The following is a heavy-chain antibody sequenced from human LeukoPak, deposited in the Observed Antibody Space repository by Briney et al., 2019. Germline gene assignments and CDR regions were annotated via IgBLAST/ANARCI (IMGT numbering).Heavy chain of an antibody. CDR1: GLTFSDYY. CDR2: ISGSGGST. CDR3: ANRVVVPAAIPTYYFDY. Sequence: GGSLRLSCAASGLTFSDYYMSWIRQAPGKGLEWVSAISGSGGSTYYADSVKGRFTISRDNSKNTLYLQMNGLRAEDTAVYYCANRVVVPAAIPTYYFDYWGQGTLVTVSS. V-gene: IGHV3-23*01. D-gene: IGHD2-2*01. J-gene: IGHJ4*02.